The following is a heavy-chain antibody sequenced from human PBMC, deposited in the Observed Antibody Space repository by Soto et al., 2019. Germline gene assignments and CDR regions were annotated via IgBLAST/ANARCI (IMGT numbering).Heavy chain of an antibody. CDR2: ISGSGGST. D-gene: IGHD6-13*01. CDR3: AKDRSAYSSSWYFDY. CDR1: GFTFSSYA. V-gene: IGHV3-23*01. Sequence: GSLRFSCAASGFTFSSYAMSWVRQAPGKGLEWVSAISGSGGSTYYADSVKGRFTISRDNSKNTLYLQMNSLRAEDTAVYYCAKDRSAYSSSWYFDYWGQGTLVTVSS. J-gene: IGHJ4*02.